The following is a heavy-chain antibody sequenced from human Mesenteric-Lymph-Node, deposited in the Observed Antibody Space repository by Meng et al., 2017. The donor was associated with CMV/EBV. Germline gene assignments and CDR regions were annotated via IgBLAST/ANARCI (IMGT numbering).Heavy chain of an antibody. J-gene: IGHJ6*02. Sequence: GGSLRLSCAASGFTVSSNYMSWVRQAPGKGLEWVSSISRSSNFIYYADSVKGRFTISRDNAENSMYLQMDSLRAEDTALYYCARDRVGSGYYGMDVWGLGTTVTVSS. D-gene: IGHD2-15*01. V-gene: IGHV3-21*01. CDR1: GFTVSSNY. CDR3: ARDRVGSGYYGMDV. CDR2: ISRSSNFI.